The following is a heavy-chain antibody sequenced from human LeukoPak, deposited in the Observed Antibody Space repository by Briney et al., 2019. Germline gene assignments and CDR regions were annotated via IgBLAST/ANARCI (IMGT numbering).Heavy chain of an antibody. CDR1: GGSISSYY. V-gene: IGHV4-59*01. CDR3: ARAAGFYDTNWFDP. J-gene: IGHJ5*02. CDR2: IYYSGST. D-gene: IGHD3-22*01. Sequence: SETLSLTCTASGGSISSYYWSWIRQPPGKGLEWFGYIYYSGSTNYNPSLKSRVTISVDTSKNQFSLKLSSVTAADTAVYYCARAAGFYDTNWFDPWGQGTLVTVSS.